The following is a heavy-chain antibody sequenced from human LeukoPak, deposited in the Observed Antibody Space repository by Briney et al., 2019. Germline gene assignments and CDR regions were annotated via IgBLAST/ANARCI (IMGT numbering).Heavy chain of an antibody. J-gene: IGHJ4*02. Sequence: ASVKVSCKASGNTFSSYEINWVRQATGQGLEWLAWMNPNSGNTGYAQKFQGRVTMTRNTSISTAYMELSSLRSEDTAVYYCARGNYFGSGSFDNWGQGTLVTVSS. V-gene: IGHV1-8*01. CDR1: GNTFSSYE. CDR3: ARGNYFGSGSFDN. CDR2: MNPNSGNT. D-gene: IGHD3-10*01.